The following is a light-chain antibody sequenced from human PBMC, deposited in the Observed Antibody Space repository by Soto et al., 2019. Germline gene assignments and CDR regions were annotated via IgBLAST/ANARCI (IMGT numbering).Light chain of an antibody. CDR1: SGSIASNF. CDR3: QSYESGNHV. V-gene: IGLV6-57*01. CDR2: EDN. Sequence: NFMLTQPLSVSESPGKTVTISCTRSSGSIASNFVQWYQQRPGSSPTTVIYEDNRRPSGVPDRFSGSIDSSSNSASLTISGLKTEDEADYYCQSYESGNHVFGTGTKVTVL. J-gene: IGLJ1*01.